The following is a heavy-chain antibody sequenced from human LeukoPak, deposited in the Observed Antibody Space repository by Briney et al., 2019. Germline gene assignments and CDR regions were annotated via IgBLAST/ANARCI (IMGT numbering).Heavy chain of an antibody. Sequence: SETLSLTCTVSCGSINSSSYYWGWIRQPPGKGLEWIGSIYYSGSTYYNPSLKSRVTISVDTSKNQFSLKLSSVTAADTAVYYCARGSYDFWSGYYYGMDVWGQGTTVTVSS. V-gene: IGHV4-39*07. J-gene: IGHJ6*02. CDR1: CGSINSSSYY. CDR3: ARGSYDFWSGYYYGMDV. D-gene: IGHD3-3*01. CDR2: IYYSGST.